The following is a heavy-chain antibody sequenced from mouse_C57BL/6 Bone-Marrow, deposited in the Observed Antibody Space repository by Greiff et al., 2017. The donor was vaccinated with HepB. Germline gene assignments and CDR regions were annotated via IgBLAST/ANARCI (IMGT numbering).Heavy chain of an antibody. V-gene: IGHV12-3*01. Sequence: QVQLKESGPGLVKPSQSLFLTCSISGFPITSCYYWMWIRQSPGKPLEWMGYITHSGETFYNPSLQSPISITRETSKNQFFLQLNSVTTEDTAMYYCAGDRYGYYAMDYWGQGTSVTVSS. CDR3: AGDRYGYYAMDY. CDR2: ITHSGET. J-gene: IGHJ4*01. CDR1: GFPITSCYY. D-gene: IGHD1-1*02.